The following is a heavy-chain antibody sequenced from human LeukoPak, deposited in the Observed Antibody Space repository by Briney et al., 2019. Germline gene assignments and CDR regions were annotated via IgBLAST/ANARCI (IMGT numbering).Heavy chain of an antibody. V-gene: IGHV3-30*18. CDR1: GFTFSSYG. Sequence: PGRSLRLSCAASGFTFSSYGMHWVRQAPGKGLEWVAVISYDGSNKYYADSVKGRFTISRDNSKNTLYLQMNSLRAEDTAVYYCAKDLLADRTYGMDVWGQGTTVTVSS. J-gene: IGHJ6*02. CDR2: ISYDGSNK. CDR3: AKDLLADRTYGMDV.